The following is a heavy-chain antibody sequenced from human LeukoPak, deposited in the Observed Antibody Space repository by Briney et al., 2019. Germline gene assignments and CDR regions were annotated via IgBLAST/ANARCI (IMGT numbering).Heavy chain of an antibody. Sequence: GGSLRLSCAASGFTFSSYAMSWVRQAPGKGLEWVSAISGSGGSTYYADSVKGRFTISRDNAKNSLYLQMNSLRAEDTAVYYCARASGWYYYYGMDVWGQGTTVTVSS. CDR2: ISGSGGST. V-gene: IGHV3-23*01. J-gene: IGHJ6*02. CDR3: ARASGWYYYYGMDV. CDR1: GFTFSSYA. D-gene: IGHD3-10*01.